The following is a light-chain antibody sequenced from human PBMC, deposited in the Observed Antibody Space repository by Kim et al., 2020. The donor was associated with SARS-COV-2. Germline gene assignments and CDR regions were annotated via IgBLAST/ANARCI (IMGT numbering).Light chain of an antibody. J-gene: IGKJ1*01. CDR1: QSISSW. CDR2: KAS. CDR3: QQYNSYPWT. V-gene: IGKV1-5*03. Sequence: DIQMTQSPSTLSASVGDRVTITCRASQSISSWLAWYQQKPGKAPKLLIYKASSLESGVPSSFSGSGSGTEFTLNISSLQPDDFATYYCQQYNSYPWTFGQGTKVDIK.